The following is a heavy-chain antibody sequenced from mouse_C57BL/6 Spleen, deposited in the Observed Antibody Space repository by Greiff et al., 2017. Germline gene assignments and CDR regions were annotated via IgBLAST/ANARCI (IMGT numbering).Heavy chain of an antibody. D-gene: IGHD2-1*01. CDR2: ILPGSGST. Sequence: QVQLKESGAELMKPGASVKLSCKATGYTFTGYWIEWVKQRPGHGLEWIGEILPGSGSTNYNEKFKGKATFTADTSSNPAYMQLSSLTTEDSASYYCARGGNYWYFDVWGTGTTVTVSS. V-gene: IGHV1-9*01. J-gene: IGHJ1*03. CDR1: GYTFTGYW. CDR3: ARGGNYWYFDV.